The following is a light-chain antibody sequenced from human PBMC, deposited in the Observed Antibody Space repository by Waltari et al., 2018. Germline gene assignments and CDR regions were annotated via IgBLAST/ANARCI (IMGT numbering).Light chain of an antibody. J-gene: IGLJ3*02. CDR2: AVD. Sequence: QSALTQPASVSGSPGHSLTISCTGTRSDVVGYNLYACYQQHPGKAPKLMIDAVDKRPSGVSNRFSGSKSGNTASLTISGLQAEDEADYFCCSYAGFTTPWVFGGGTKLTVL. CDR3: CSYAGFTTPWV. V-gene: IGLV2-23*02. CDR1: RSDVVGYNL.